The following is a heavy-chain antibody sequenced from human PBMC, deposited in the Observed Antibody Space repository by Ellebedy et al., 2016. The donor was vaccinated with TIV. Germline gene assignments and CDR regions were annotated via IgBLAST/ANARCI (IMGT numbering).Heavy chain of an antibody. CDR1: GGTFSSYA. D-gene: IGHD1-14*01. CDR3: ARPLLGRPDDAFDI. Sequence: ASVKVSXXASGGTFSSYAISWVRQAPGQGLEWMGWINPNSGGTNYAQKFQGRVTMTRDTSISTAYMELSRLRSDDTAVYYCARPLLGRPDDAFDIWGQGTMVTVSS. V-gene: IGHV1-2*02. CDR2: INPNSGGT. J-gene: IGHJ3*02.